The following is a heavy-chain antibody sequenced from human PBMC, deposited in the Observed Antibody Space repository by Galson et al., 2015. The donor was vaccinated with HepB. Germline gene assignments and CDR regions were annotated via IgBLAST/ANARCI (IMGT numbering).Heavy chain of an antibody. Sequence: QSGAEVKKPGESLKISCKGSGYSFTTYWIGWVRQMPGKGLEWMGIIYPGDSDTRYSPSFQGQVTISTDKSISTAYLQWSSLKASATAMYYCARAVVAAATPIPYGLDVWGQGTTVTVSS. CDR1: GYSFTTYW. V-gene: IGHV5-51*01. CDR2: IYPGDSDT. J-gene: IGHJ6*02. CDR3: ARAVVAAATPIPYGLDV. D-gene: IGHD2-2*01.